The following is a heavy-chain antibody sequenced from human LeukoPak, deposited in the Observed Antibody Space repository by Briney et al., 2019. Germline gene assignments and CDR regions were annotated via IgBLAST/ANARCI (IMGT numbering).Heavy chain of an antibody. V-gene: IGHV4-59*01. CDR1: GGSISSYY. Sequence: SEALSLTCTVSGGSISSYYWSWIRQPPGKRLEWIGYIYYSGSTNYNPSLKSRVTISVDTSKNQFSLKLSSVTAADTAVYYCARTFTFGGVIDYFDYWGQGTLVTVSS. CDR2: IYYSGST. J-gene: IGHJ4*02. D-gene: IGHD3-16*02. CDR3: ARTFTFGGVIDYFDY.